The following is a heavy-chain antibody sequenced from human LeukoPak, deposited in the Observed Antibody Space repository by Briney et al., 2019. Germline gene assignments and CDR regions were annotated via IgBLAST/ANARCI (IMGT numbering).Heavy chain of an antibody. CDR2: INHSGST. Sequence: SETLSLTCAVYGGSFSGYYWSWIRQPPGKGLEWIGEINHSGSTNYNPSLKSRVTISVDTSKNQFSLKLSSVTAADTAVYYCARILPYSSGWYFDYWGQGTLVTVSS. CDR3: ARILPYSSGWYFDY. V-gene: IGHV4-34*01. D-gene: IGHD6-19*01. J-gene: IGHJ4*02. CDR1: GGSFSGYY.